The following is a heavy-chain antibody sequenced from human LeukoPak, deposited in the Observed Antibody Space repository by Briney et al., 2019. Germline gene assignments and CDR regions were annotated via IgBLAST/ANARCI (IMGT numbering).Heavy chain of an antibody. Sequence: SETLSLTCTVSGGSISSSSYYWGWIRQPPGKGLEWIGSIYYSGSTYYNPSLKSRVTISVDTSKNQFSLKLSSVTAADTAVYYCARRLWFGELSPHDAFDIWGQGTMVTVSS. CDR3: ARRLWFGELSPHDAFDI. V-gene: IGHV4-39*01. CDR1: GGSISSSSYY. CDR2: IYYSGST. J-gene: IGHJ3*02. D-gene: IGHD3-10*01.